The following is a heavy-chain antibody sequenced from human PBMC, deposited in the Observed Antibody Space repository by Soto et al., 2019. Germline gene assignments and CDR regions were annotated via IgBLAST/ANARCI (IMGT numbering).Heavy chain of an antibody. J-gene: IGHJ4*02. CDR2: IYTGGSP. D-gene: IGHD2-15*01. CDR3: ARASVGPPGGGSWTMPFDS. CDR1: GGSVSSYY. V-gene: IGHV4-4*07. Sequence: QVQLQESGPGLVKPSETLSLTCTVSGGSVSSYYWSWIRQPAGKGLEWIGRIYTGGSPNYNPSLKSRVTMSVDTSKNQFSLRLTSVTAADTAVYYCARASVGPPGGGSWTMPFDSWGQGTLVTVSS.